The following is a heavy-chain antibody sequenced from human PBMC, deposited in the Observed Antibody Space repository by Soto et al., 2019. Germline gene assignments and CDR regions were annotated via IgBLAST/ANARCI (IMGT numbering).Heavy chain of an antibody. CDR1: GFTFSSYA. V-gene: IGHV3-30-3*01. CDR2: ISYDGSNK. CDR3: ASYDSSSWTTGFDY. D-gene: IGHD6-13*01. J-gene: IGHJ4*02. Sequence: QVQLVESGGGVVQPGRSLRLSCAASGFTFSSYAMHWVRQAPGKGLEWVAVISYDGSNKYYADSVKGRFTISRDNSKNTLYLQMNSLRAEDTAVYYCASYDSSSWTTGFDYWGQGTLVTVSS.